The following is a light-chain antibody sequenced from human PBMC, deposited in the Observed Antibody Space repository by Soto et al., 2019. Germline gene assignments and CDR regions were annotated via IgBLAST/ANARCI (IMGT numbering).Light chain of an antibody. CDR3: LQKYLYPFS. CDR1: QGIRND. J-gene: IGKJ3*01. Sequence: AIQMTQSPSSLSASVGDRVTITCRASQGIRNDLDWFQQKPGKAPKLLIYAASNLQSGVPARFSGRGSGTDFTLTISSLQPEDYATYYCLQKYLYPFSCGPGNKVDIK. CDR2: AAS. V-gene: IGKV1-6*01.